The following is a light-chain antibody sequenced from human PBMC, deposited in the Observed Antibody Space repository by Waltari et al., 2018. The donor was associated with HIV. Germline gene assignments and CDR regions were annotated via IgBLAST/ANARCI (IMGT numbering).Light chain of an antibody. Sequence: QSVLTQPPSASGTHGQRVTISCSGSSSNIGGNTVNWFQQLPGTAPKLLIYTNNQRPAGVPDRFSGSKSGTSASLAISGLQSEDEADYYCAAWDDSLNGVVFGGGTKLTVL. V-gene: IGLV1-44*01. CDR1: SSNIGGNT. CDR2: TNN. J-gene: IGLJ2*01. CDR3: AAWDDSLNGVV.